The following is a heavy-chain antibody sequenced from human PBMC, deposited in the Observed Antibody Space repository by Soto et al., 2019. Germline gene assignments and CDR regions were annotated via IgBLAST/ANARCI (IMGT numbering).Heavy chain of an antibody. CDR1: GYTFTSYD. D-gene: IGHD2-2*01. CDR2: MNPNSGNT. Sequence: ASVKVSCKASGYTFTSYDINWVRQATGQGLEWMGWMNPNSGNTGYAQKFQGRVTMTRNTSISTAYRELSSLRSEDTAVYYCARLYCSSTSCYISPDNWFDPWGQGTLVTVSS. V-gene: IGHV1-8*01. CDR3: ARLYCSSTSCYISPDNWFDP. J-gene: IGHJ5*02.